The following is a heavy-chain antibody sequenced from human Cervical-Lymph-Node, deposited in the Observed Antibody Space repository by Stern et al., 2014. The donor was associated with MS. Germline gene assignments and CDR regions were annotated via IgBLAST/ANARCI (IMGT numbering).Heavy chain of an antibody. CDR1: GFTFSSVG. CDR2: LRYDGSTK. Sequence: VHLVESGGGVVQPGRSLRLSCAASGFTFSSVGMNWVRQAPGKGLEWVAVLRYDGSTKYYADSVKGRFTISRDNSKNTLYLQMNSLRTEDPAVYYCASGAGSGWYRSDEYFQHWGQGTLVTVSS. CDR3: ASGAGSGWYRSDEYFQH. D-gene: IGHD6-19*01. J-gene: IGHJ1*01. V-gene: IGHV3-33*01.